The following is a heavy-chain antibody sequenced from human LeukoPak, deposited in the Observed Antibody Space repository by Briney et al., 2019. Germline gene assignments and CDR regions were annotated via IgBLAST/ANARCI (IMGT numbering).Heavy chain of an antibody. J-gene: IGHJ3*02. D-gene: IGHD3-22*01. Sequence: WVTLSLTCAVYGVSFSGYYWSWIRQPPGKGLEWIGEINHSGSTYYNPSLKSRVTISVDRSKNQFSLKLSSVTAADTAVYYCARDSYYYDSSGYPPDFDIWGQGTMVTVSS. V-gene: IGHV4-34*01. CDR3: ARDSYYYDSSGYPPDFDI. CDR2: INHSGST. CDR1: GVSFSGYY.